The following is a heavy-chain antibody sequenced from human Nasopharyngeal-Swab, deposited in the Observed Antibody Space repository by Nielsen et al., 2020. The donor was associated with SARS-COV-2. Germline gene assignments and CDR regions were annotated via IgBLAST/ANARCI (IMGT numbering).Heavy chain of an antibody. Sequence: WIRQPPGKGLEWIGEINHSGSTNYNPSLKSRVTISVDTSKNQFSLKLSSGTAADTAVYYCARDPGRGFDYWGQGTLVTVSS. CDR3: ARDPGRGFDY. D-gene: IGHD3-10*01. J-gene: IGHJ4*02. V-gene: IGHV4-34*01. CDR2: INHSGST.